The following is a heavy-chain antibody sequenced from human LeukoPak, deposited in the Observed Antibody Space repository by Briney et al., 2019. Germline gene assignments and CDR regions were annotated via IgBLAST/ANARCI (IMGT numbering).Heavy chain of an antibody. D-gene: IGHD1-14*01. V-gene: IGHV3-33*03. Sequence: SGTSLRLSCVGSGFTFSRVGMQWVRQAPGKGLEWVAVIHNDGAMGQYADTVQGRFNISKDNSQDTLYLQMNSLRDDDTAVYYCAKEGEPFRGYLDVRGKGTTVIVSS. CDR3: AKEGEPFRGYLDV. J-gene: IGHJ6*03. CDR1: GFTFSRVG. CDR2: IHNDGAMG.